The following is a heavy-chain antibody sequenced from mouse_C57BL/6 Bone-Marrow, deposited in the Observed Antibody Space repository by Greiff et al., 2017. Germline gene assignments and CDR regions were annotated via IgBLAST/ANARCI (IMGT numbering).Heavy chain of an antibody. Sequence: EVKLVESEGGLVQPGSSMKLSCTASGFTFSDYYMAWVRQVPEKGLEWVANINYDGSSTYYLESLKSRFIISRDNAKNILYLQMSSLKSADTATYYGARCLPQGLDYFDYWGQGTTLTVSS. CDR2: INYDGSST. D-gene: IGHD2-1*01. CDR3: ARCLPQGLDYFDY. CDR1: GFTFSDYY. V-gene: IGHV5-16*01. J-gene: IGHJ2*01.